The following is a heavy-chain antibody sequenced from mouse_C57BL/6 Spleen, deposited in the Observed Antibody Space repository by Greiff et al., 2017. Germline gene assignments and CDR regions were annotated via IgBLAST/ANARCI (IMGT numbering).Heavy chain of an antibody. V-gene: IGHV1-64*01. CDR1: GYTFTSYW. Sequence: QVQLQQSGAELVKPGASVKLSCKASGYTFTSYWMHWVKQRPGQGLEWIGMIHPNSGSTNYNEKFKSKATLTVDKSSSTAYMQLSSLTSEDSSVYYCANYYGSSFDYWGQGTTLTVAS. CDR3: ANYYGSSFDY. J-gene: IGHJ2*01. D-gene: IGHD1-1*01. CDR2: IHPNSGST.